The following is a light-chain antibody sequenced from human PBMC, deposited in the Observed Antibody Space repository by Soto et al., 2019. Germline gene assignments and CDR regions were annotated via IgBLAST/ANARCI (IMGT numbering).Light chain of an antibody. CDR3: QQSHSTPWT. V-gene: IGKV1-39*01. J-gene: IGKJ1*01. CDR2: AAS. Sequence: DLQMTPSPSSLSASVGDRVTITCRASQSISNYLNWYQQKPGKAPKLLMYAASSLQSGVPSRFSGSGSGTDFTLTINSLQPEDFATYSCQQSHSTPWTFGQGTTVEIK. CDR1: QSISNY.